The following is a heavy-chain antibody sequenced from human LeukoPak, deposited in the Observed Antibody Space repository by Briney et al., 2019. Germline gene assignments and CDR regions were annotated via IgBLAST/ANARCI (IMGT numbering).Heavy chain of an antibody. CDR2: VYYSGNS. CDR3: ARDTAGFDY. D-gene: IGHD5-18*01. Sequence: SQTLSLTCTVSGGSISSSSYYWGWIRQPPGKGLEWIGSVYYSGNSYYNPSLKSRVTISVDTSKNHFSLKLSAVTAADTAMYYCARDTAGFDYWGQGTLVTVSS. J-gene: IGHJ4*02. CDR1: GGSISSSSYY. V-gene: IGHV4-39*02.